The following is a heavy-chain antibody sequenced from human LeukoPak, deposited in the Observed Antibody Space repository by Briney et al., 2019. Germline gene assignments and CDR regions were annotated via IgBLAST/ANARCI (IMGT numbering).Heavy chain of an antibody. Sequence: GGSLRLSCAASGFMFTSYWMSWVRQAPGKGLEWVANINQDGSAKYYVDSVKGRFTISRDNAKNSLYLQMNSLRAEDTAVYYCAKDIRYSSAYWGQGTLVTVSS. CDR2: INQDGSAK. V-gene: IGHV3-7*01. J-gene: IGHJ4*02. CDR3: AKDIRYSSAY. CDR1: GFMFTSYW. D-gene: IGHD6-25*01.